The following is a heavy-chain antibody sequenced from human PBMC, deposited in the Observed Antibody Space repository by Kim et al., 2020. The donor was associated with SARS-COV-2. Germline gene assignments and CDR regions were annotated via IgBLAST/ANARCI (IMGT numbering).Heavy chain of an antibody. J-gene: IGHJ4*02. CDR3: AREWRG. CDR2: NPDRGRT. V-gene: IGHV1-2*02. Sequence: NPDRGRTKYAEKFEGRVSMTRDTSTSTAYLELGRLRSDDTAVYYCAREWRGWGQGTLVTVSS. D-gene: IGHD3-10*01.